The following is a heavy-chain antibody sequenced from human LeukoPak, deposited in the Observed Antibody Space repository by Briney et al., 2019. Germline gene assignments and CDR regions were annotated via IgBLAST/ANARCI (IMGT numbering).Heavy chain of an antibody. D-gene: IGHD4-17*01. J-gene: IGHJ5*02. CDR1: GFTFSTAW. V-gene: IGHV3-23*01. CDR2: ISGSGATT. Sequence: GGSLRLSCAASGFTFSTAWMSWVRQAPGKGLEWVSTISGSGATTYFSDSVKGRFTISRDNSKNTLYLQMNSLRGEDTAVYYCARSENGDYVAWGQGALVTVYS. CDR3: ARSENGDYVA.